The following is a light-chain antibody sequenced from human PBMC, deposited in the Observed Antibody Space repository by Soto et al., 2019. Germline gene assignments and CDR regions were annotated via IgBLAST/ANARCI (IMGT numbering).Light chain of an antibody. J-gene: IGKJ1*01. V-gene: IGKV1-12*01. Sequence: DIEMTHSPSSVSASVVEILTIACRASRDISNSLAWYQQTPGKAPKLLLRGASSLHRGVPSRFSGGGAGTEFTLTISSLQPEDFATYYCQQYKSHWWTFGQGTKV. CDR2: GAS. CDR3: QQYKSHWWT. CDR1: RDISNS.